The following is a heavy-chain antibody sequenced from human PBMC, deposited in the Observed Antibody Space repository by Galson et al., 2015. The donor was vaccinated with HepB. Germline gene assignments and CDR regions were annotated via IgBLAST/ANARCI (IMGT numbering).Heavy chain of an antibody. CDR3: ARRGGFDWEIGDYFDY. D-gene: IGHD5-12*01. CDR2: ISPSGGIT. V-gene: IGHV1-46*01. Sequence: QSGAEVKKPGASVKVSCKASGYTFTTYYIFWVRQAPGQGLEWMGIISPSGGITTYAHKFQGRVTLTRDTSTNTVYMEMSSLRSEDTAVYYCARRGGFDWEIGDYFDYWGQGTLVSVSS. J-gene: IGHJ4*02. CDR1: GYTFTTYY.